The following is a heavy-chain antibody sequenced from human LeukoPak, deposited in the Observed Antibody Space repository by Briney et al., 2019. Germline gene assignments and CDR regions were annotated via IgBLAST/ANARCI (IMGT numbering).Heavy chain of an antibody. Sequence: PGGSLRLSCAASGFTFSSYSMNWVRQAPGKGLEWVSSISSSSSYTYYADSVKGRFTISRDNAKNSLYLQMNSLRAEDTAVYYCARDDYWGQGTLVTVSS. CDR1: GFTFSSYS. CDR3: ARDDY. CDR2: ISSSSSYT. V-gene: IGHV3-21*01. J-gene: IGHJ4*02.